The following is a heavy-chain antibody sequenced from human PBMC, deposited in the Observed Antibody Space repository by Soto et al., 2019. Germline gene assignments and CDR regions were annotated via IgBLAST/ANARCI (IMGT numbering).Heavy chain of an antibody. V-gene: IGHV3-30*18. Sequence: QVQLVESGGGVVQPGRSLRLSCAASGFTFSSYGMHWVRQAPGKGLEWVAVISHDGSNKYYADSVKGRFTISRDNSKNTLYLQMNSLRAEDTAVYYCAKGGIANYYYYGMDVWGQGTTVTVSS. CDR1: GFTFSSYG. J-gene: IGHJ6*02. CDR2: ISHDGSNK. CDR3: AKGGIANYYYYGMDV. D-gene: IGHD6-13*01.